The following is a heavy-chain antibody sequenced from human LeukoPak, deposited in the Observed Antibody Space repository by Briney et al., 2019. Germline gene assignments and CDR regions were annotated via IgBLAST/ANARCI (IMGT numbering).Heavy chain of an antibody. CDR2: IYHSGST. CDR3: ARAPQQLVRDYFDY. D-gene: IGHD6-13*01. CDR1: GGSISSGGYS. J-gene: IGHJ4*02. Sequence: PSETLSLTCAVSGGSISSGGYSWSWIRQPPGKGLEWIGYIYHSGSTYYNPSLKSRVTISVDTSKNQFSLKLSSVTAADTAVYYCARAPQQLVRDYFDYWGQGTLVTVSS. V-gene: IGHV4-30-2*01.